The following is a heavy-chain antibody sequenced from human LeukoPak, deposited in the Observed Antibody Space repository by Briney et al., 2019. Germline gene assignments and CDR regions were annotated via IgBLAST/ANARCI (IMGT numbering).Heavy chain of an antibody. J-gene: IGHJ4*02. CDR3: ARVSPHYGDNYFDY. V-gene: IGHV3-11*01. D-gene: IGHD4-17*01. Sequence: GGSLRLSCAASGFTFSDYYMSWIRQAPGKGLEWVSYISSSGSTIYYADSEKGRFTISRDNAKNSLYLQMNSLRAEDTAVYYCARVSPHYGDNYFDYWGQGTLVTVSS. CDR1: GFTFSDYY. CDR2: ISSSGSTI.